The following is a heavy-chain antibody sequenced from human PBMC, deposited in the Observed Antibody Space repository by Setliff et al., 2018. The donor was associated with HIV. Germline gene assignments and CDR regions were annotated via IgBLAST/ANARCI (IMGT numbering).Heavy chain of an antibody. V-gene: IGHV4-39*07. CDR1: GGFISSSSYY. CDR3: ARVYDSTGYYFDF. J-gene: IGHJ4*02. CDR2: IYYSGST. Sequence: SETLSLTCTVSGGFISSSSYYWGWIRQPPGKGLEWIGSIYYSGSTYYNPSLESRVTISIDKSKKQFSLKVTSVTAADTAVYYCARVYDSTGYYFDFWGQGTLVTVSS. D-gene: IGHD3-22*01.